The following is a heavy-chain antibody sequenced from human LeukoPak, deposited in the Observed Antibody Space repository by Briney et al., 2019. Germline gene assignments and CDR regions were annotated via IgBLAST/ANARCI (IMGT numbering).Heavy chain of an antibody. CDR2: INYDGTST. V-gene: IGHV3-74*01. Sequence: GGSLRLSCAASGFTFSSKTYWMHWVRQAPGKGLVWVSRINYDGTSTNYADSVKGRFTISRDSAKNTLYLLLNSLRAEDSAVYYCARENDPRTAAGAGADHWGQGTLVTVSS. D-gene: IGHD6-13*01. CDR3: ARENDPRTAAGAGADH. CDR1: GFTFSSKTYW. J-gene: IGHJ5*02.